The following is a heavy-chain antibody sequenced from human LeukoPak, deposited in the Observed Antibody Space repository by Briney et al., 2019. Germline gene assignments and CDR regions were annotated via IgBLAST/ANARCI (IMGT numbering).Heavy chain of an antibody. CDR1: GFTFSSYN. CDR3: SRRFDC. CDR2: IDGSGDTI. J-gene: IGHJ4*02. Sequence: GGPLRLSCAGSGFTFSSYNMNWVRQAPGKGLEWVSYIDGSGDTIYYADSVKGRFTISRDNAKNSLDLQMNSLRDEDTAVYYCSRRFDCWGQGTLVTVSS. V-gene: IGHV3-48*02.